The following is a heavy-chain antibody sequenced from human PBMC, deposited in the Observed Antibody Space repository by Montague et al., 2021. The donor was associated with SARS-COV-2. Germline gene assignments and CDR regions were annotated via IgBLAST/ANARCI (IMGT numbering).Heavy chain of an antibody. CDR1: GGSVSSSPYY. CDR2: ISYSGRT. CDR3: ASSCYYGSGTDVFNYYFDV. J-gene: IGHJ6*03. V-gene: IGHV4-39*01. Sequence: SETLSLTYTVSGGSVSSSPYYWGWIRQPPGRGLEWVGSISYSGRTYFSPSLKSRLTVSVDSSENQFSLRLSSVTAADTAVYYCASSCYYGSGTDVFNYYFDVWGQGTTVTVSS. D-gene: IGHD3-10*01.